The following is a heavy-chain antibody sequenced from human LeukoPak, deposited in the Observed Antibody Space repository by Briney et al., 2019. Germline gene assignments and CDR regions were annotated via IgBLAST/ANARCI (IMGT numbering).Heavy chain of an antibody. D-gene: IGHD3-16*01. CDR2: VYNSGDT. J-gene: IGHJ2*01. CDR3: ARLKLGAYFDL. CDR1: GGSTSSDY. V-gene: IGHV4-59*08. Sequence: SETLSLTCTVSGGSTSSDYWSWIRQSPGKGLEWVGYVYNSGDTGRNPSLKSRVTILLDTSKNQCSLKLTSVSAADTAVYYCARLKLGAYFDLWGRGTLVTVSS.